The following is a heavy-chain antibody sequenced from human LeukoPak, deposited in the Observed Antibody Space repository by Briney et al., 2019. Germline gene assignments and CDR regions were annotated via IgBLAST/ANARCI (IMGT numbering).Heavy chain of an antibody. V-gene: IGHV3-7*03. CDR2: IKTDGSDK. CDR3: ARDSLIQYGSGSYWGFDY. D-gene: IGHD3-10*01. CDR1: GFTFSNYW. J-gene: IGHJ4*02. Sequence: GGSLRLSCAASGFTFSNYWMSWVRQAPGKGPEWVGDIKTDGSDKYYVGSVKGRLTISRDNAKNSLYLQMNSLRAEDTAVYYCARDSLIQYGSGSYWGFDYWGQGILVTVSS.